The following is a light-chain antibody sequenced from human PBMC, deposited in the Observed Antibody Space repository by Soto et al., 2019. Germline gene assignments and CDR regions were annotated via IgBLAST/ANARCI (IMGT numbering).Light chain of an antibody. V-gene: IGLV3-21*02. CDR1: NIGSKS. Sequence: SYELTQPPSVSVAPGQTARITSEDTNIGSKSVHRYQQKPGLAPVLVVFDDSDRPSGIPERFSGSNSRNTATLIINRVEAGDEADYYCQVWDNDSYHFVFGSGTKLTVL. CDR3: QVWDNDSYHFV. CDR2: DDS. J-gene: IGLJ1*01.